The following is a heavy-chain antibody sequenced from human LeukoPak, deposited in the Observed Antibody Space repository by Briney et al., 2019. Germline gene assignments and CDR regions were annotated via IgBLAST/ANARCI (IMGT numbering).Heavy chain of an antibody. D-gene: IGHD5-18*01. CDR2: INHSGSA. CDR3: APRGDIEHSYGYGKWFDP. Sequence: SETLSLTCAVYGGSFSGYYWSWIRQPPGKGLEWIGEINHSGSANYNASLKSRVTISVDTSKNQFSLRLSSVTAADTAVYYCAPRGDIEHSYGYGKWFDPWGQGTRVTVSS. V-gene: IGHV4-34*01. CDR1: GGSFSGYY. J-gene: IGHJ5*02.